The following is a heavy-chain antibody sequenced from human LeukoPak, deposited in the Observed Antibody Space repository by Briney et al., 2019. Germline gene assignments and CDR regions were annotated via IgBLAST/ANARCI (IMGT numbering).Heavy chain of an antibody. CDR2: IKTRTDDGTT. V-gene: IGHV3-15*01. Sequence: GGSLRLSCAASGFIFSSAWMRWVRQAPGKGLEWVGHIKTRTDDGTTDYAAPVKGRFTISRDDSKNTVYLQMNSLKTEDTAVYCSTTHYNFADVDHWGQGNLVTVSS. D-gene: IGHD3-3*01. CDR1: GFIFSSAW. CDR3: TTHYNFADVDH. J-gene: IGHJ4*02.